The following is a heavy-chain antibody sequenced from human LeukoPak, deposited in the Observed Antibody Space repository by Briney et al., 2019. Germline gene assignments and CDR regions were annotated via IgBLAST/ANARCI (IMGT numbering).Heavy chain of an antibody. D-gene: IGHD3-16*01. CDR3: ARPRWGD. CDR2: MKPDGSEK. CDR1: GFTFSNSW. J-gene: IGHJ4*02. Sequence: GGSLRLSCAASGFTFSNSWMSWVRQAPGKGLEWVANMKPDGSEKYYVDSVKGRFTIPRDNAKKSLYLQMNTLRAEDTAVYYCARPRWGDWGQGTLVTVSS. V-gene: IGHV3-7*01.